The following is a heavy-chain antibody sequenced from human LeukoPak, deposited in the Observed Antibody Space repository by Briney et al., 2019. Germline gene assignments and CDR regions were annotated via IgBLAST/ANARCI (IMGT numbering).Heavy chain of an antibody. Sequence: SETLSLTCAVYGGSFSSYYWSWIRQPPGKGLEWIGYIYYSGSTNYNPSLKSRVTISVDTSKNQFSLKLSSVTAADTAVYYCARLYDSSGYYYSPWFDPWGQGTLVTVSS. D-gene: IGHD3-22*01. CDR3: ARLYDSSGYYYSPWFDP. J-gene: IGHJ5*02. CDR1: GGSFSSYY. CDR2: IYYSGST. V-gene: IGHV4-59*01.